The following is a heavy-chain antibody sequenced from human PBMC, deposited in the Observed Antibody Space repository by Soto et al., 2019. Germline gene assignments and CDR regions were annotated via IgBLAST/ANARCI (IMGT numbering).Heavy chain of an antibody. J-gene: IGHJ4*02. Sequence: SETLSLTCTVSGGSISSGGYYWSWIRQHPGKGLEWIGYIYYSGSTYYNPSLKSRVTISVDTSKNQFSLKLSSVTAADTAVYYCARDGDYGEDYWGQGTLVTVSS. CDR2: IYYSGST. D-gene: IGHD4-17*01. V-gene: IGHV4-31*03. CDR1: GGSISSGGYY. CDR3: ARDGDYGEDY.